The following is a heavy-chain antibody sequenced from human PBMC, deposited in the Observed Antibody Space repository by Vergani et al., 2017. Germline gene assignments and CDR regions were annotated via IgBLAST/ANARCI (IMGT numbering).Heavy chain of an antibody. Sequence: QMQLQESGPGLVKASETLSLTCTVSGDSIISRSYYWGWIRQPPGKGLEWIGSIYNSGNGDSSSSLKSRVTISADTSKNQFSLRLTSVTAADTAVYYCAGVKYYSDSTSHFHGRYFDVWGRGTLVTVPS. CDR3: AGVKYYSDSTSHFHGRYFDV. CDR2: IYNSGNG. J-gene: IGHJ2*01. CDR1: GDSIISRSYY. V-gene: IGHV4-39*01. D-gene: IGHD3-16*01.